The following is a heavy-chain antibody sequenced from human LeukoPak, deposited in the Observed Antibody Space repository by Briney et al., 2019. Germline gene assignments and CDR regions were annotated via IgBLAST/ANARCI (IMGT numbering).Heavy chain of an antibody. CDR3: ARLEEYSYGLQYYYYYYMDV. J-gene: IGHJ6*03. CDR1: GGSISSYY. V-gene: IGHV4-39*01. D-gene: IGHD5-18*01. Sequence: SETLSLTCTVSGGSISSYYWGWIRQPPGKGLEWIGSIYYSGSTYYNPSLKSRVTISVDTSKNQFSLKLSSVTAADTAVYYCARLEEYSYGLQYYYYYYMDVWGKGATVTISS. CDR2: IYYSGST.